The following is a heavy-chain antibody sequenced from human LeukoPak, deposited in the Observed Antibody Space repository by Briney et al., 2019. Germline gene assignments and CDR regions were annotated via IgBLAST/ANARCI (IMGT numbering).Heavy chain of an antibody. CDR3: ARDLTRVFRGVLVHRFDP. J-gene: IGHJ5*02. Sequence: SETLSLTCTVSGGSISNYYWGWIRQPPGKGLEWIGYIYYSGSTNYNPSLKSRVTISVDTSKNQFSLKLSSVTAADTAVYYCARDLTRVFRGVLVHRFDPWGQGTLVTVSS. D-gene: IGHD3-10*01. V-gene: IGHV4-59*01. CDR2: IYYSGST. CDR1: GGSISNYY.